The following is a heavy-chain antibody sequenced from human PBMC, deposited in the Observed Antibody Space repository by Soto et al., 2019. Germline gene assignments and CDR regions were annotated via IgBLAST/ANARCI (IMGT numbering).Heavy chain of an antibody. Sequence: SETLSLTCTVFGGSISSYYWSWIRQPPGKGPEWIGYIYYSGSTNYNPSLKSRVTISVDTSKNQFSLKLSSVTAADTAVYYCASADGMEGFDYWGQGTLVTVSS. J-gene: IGHJ4*02. CDR3: ASADGMEGFDY. CDR2: IYYSGST. V-gene: IGHV4-59*08. CDR1: GGSISSYY. D-gene: IGHD1-26*01.